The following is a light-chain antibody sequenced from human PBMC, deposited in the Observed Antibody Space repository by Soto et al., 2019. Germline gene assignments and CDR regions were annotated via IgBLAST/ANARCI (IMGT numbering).Light chain of an antibody. CDR1: QSVSSY. J-gene: IGKJ1*01. Sequence: EIVLTQSPATLSLSPGERATLCCRASQSVSSYLAWYRQKPGQAPRLLIYDASNRATGIPARFSGSGSGTDFTLTISSLEPEDFAVYYCQQRSNWPPTWTFGQGTKVDIK. CDR3: QQRSNWPPTWT. CDR2: DAS. V-gene: IGKV3-11*01.